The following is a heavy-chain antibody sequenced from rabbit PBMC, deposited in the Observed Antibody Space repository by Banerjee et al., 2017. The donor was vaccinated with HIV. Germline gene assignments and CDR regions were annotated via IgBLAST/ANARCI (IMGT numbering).Heavy chain of an antibody. V-gene: IGHV1S40*01. CDR3: ARAPYDDAGDYDWPFDL. J-gene: IGHJ4*01. CDR1: GFSFSSSYY. Sequence: QSLEESGGDLVKPGGTLTLTCKASGFSFSSSYYMSWVRQAPGKGLEWIGYIDPVFGSTYYASWVNGRFTISSHNAQNTLYLQLNSLTAADTATYFCARAPYDDAGDYDWPFDLWGPGTL. D-gene: IGHD2-1*01. CDR2: IDPVFGST.